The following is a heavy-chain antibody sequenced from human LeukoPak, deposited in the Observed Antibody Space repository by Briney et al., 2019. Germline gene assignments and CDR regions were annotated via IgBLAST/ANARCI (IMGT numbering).Heavy chain of an antibody. CDR2: IYSGGNT. J-gene: IGHJ4*02. V-gene: IGHV3-53*01. Sequence: GGSLRLSCAASGFTVSSNYMNWVRQAPGKGLEWVSSIYSGGNTHYADSVKGRFTISRDNSQNTLYLQMNSLRPEDTAVYYCARLLYYYDSSIYQRYFDYWGQGTLVTVSS. CDR1: GFTVSSNY. D-gene: IGHD3-22*01. CDR3: ARLLYYYDSSIYQRYFDY.